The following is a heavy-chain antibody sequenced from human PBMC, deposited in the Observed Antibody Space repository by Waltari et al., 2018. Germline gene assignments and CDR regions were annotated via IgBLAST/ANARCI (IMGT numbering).Heavy chain of an antibody. CDR2: IYYSGST. J-gene: IGHJ6*03. D-gene: IGHD1-26*01. V-gene: IGHV4-59*01. CDR3: ARAPQWELWHYYYYMDV. CDR1: GGSISSYY. Sequence: QVQLQESGPGLVKPSETLSLTCTVSGGSISSYYWSWIRQPPGKGLEWIGYIYYSGSTNYNPSLKSRVTISVDTSKNQFSLKLSSVTAADTAVYYCARAPQWELWHYYYYMDVWGKGTTVTVSS.